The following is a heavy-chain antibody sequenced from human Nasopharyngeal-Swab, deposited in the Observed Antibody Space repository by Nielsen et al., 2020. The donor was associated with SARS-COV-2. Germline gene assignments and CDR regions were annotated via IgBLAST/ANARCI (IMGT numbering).Heavy chain of an antibody. CDR2: ISWNSGSI. CDR1: GFTFDDYA. V-gene: IGHV3-9*01. Sequence: SLKISCAASGFTFDDYAMHWVRQAPGKGLEWVSGISWNSGSIGYADSVKGRFTISRDNAKNSLFLQMNSLRAEDTAVYFCARGLEDLGGDYWGQGTLVTVSS. D-gene: IGHD3-10*01. J-gene: IGHJ4*02. CDR3: ARGLEDLGGDY.